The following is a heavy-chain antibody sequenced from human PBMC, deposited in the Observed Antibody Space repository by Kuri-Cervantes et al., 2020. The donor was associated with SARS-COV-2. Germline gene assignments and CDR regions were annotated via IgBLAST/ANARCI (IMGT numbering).Heavy chain of an antibody. V-gene: IGHV3-23*01. CDR1: GFAFSSYA. J-gene: IGHJ6*03. CDR3: AKCPTSKYYYYYMDV. CDR2: ISGSGGST. D-gene: IGHD2-2*01. Sequence: GESLKISCAASGFAFSSYAMSWVRQAPGKGLEWVSAISGSGGSTYYADSVKGRFTISRDNSKNTLYLQMNSLRAEDTAVYYCAKCPTSKYYYYYMDVWAKGPRSPSP.